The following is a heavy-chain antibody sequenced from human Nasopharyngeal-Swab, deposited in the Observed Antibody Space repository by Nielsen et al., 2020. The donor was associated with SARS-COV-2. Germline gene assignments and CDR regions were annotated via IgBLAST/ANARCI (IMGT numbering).Heavy chain of an antibody. Sequence: GESLKISCAASGFTFSSYWMSWVRQAPGKGLEWVANIKQDGSEKYYVDSVKGRFTISRDNAKNSLYLQMNSLRAEDTALYYCASASSSWEYYFDYWGQGTLVTVSS. CDR1: GFTFSSYW. J-gene: IGHJ4*02. V-gene: IGHV3-7*03. CDR3: ASASSSWEYYFDY. CDR2: IKQDGSEK. D-gene: IGHD6-13*01.